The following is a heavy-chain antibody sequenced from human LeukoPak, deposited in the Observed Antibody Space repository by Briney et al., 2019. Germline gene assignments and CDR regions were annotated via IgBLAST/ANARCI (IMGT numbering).Heavy chain of an antibody. CDR1: GYTFTSYG. V-gene: IGHV1-18*04. Sequence: ASVKVSCKASGYTFTSYGISWVRQAPGQGLEWMGWISAYNGNINYAQKLQGRVTMTTDTSTSTAYMELRSLRSDDTAVYYCARALGYCSGGSCYYIYFDYWGQGTLVTVSS. D-gene: IGHD2-15*01. CDR2: ISAYNGNI. J-gene: IGHJ4*02. CDR3: ARALGYCSGGSCYYIYFDY.